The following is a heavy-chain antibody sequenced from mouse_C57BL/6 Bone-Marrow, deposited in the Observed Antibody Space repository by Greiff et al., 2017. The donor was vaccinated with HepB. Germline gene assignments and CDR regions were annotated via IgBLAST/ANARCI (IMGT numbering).Heavy chain of an antibody. V-gene: IGHV14-4*01. Sequence: VQLQQSGAELVRPGASVKLSCTASGFNIKDDYMHWVKQRPEQGLEWIGWIDPENGDTEYASKFQGKATITADTSSNTAYLQLSSLTSEDTAVYYCTSTTVVFDDWGQGTTLTVSS. D-gene: IGHD1-1*01. CDR1: GFNIKDDY. J-gene: IGHJ2*01. CDR3: TSTTVVFDD. CDR2: IDPENGDT.